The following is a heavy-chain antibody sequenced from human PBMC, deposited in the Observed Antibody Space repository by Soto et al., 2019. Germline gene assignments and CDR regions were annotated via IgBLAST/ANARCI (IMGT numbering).Heavy chain of an antibody. D-gene: IGHD3-22*01. CDR2: ISGSGGST. J-gene: IGHJ6*02. CDR1: GFTFSSYA. Sequence: GGSLRLSCAASGFTFSSYAMSWVRQAPGKGLEWVSAISGSGGSTYYADSVKGRFTISRDNSKNTLYLQMNSLRAEDTAVYYCAKDLYDSSGYYSIYYYYGMDVWGQGTTVTVSS. CDR3: AKDLYDSSGYYSIYYYYGMDV. V-gene: IGHV3-23*01.